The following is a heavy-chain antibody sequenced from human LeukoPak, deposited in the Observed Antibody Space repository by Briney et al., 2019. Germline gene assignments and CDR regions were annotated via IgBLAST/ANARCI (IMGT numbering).Heavy chain of an antibody. V-gene: IGHV4-31*03. Sequence: PSETLSLTCTVSGGSISSGGYYWSWIRQHPGKGLEWIGYIYCSGSTYYNPSLKSRVTISVDTSKNQFSLKLSSVTAADTAVYYCARRGGVRGVTTFDYWGQGTLVTVSS. J-gene: IGHJ4*02. D-gene: IGHD3-10*01. CDR2: IYCSGST. CDR3: ARRGGVRGVTTFDY. CDR1: GGSISSGGYY.